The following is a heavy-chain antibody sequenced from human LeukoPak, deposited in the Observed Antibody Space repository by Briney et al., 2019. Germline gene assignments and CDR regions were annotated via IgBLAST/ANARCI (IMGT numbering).Heavy chain of an antibody. CDR2: ISYDGSNK. CDR1: GFTFSSYA. CDR3: AREGGFGVVIINSFDY. Sequence: GGSLRLSCAASGFTFSSYAIHFVRQAPGKGLECVAVISYDGSNKDYADAVRGRFTISRENSAHTLYLQMKSLRAEDTAVYYCAREGGFGVVIINSFDYWGQGTLVTVSS. D-gene: IGHD3-3*01. V-gene: IGHV3-30-3*01. J-gene: IGHJ4*02.